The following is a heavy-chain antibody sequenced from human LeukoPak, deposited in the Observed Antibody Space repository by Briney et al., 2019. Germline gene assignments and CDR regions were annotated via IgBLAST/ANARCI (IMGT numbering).Heavy chain of an antibody. D-gene: IGHD1-26*01. J-gene: IGHJ4*02. V-gene: IGHV3-9*01. CDR1: GFTFDDYD. CDR3: AKGPGGIVGATDY. CDR2: ISWNSCNI. Sequence: PGGSLRLSCAAYGFTFDDYDMHWPRQAPGKALEWFTDISWNSCNIGYADSVKARFTIYRDSAKNSLYLQMYRLRAEDTALYYCAKGPGGIVGATDYWGQGTLVTVSS.